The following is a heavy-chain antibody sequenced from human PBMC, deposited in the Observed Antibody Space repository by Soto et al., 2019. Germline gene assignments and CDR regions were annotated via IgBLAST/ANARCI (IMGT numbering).Heavy chain of an antibody. V-gene: IGHV4-59*08. CDR1: GSSISSYY. CDR3: ARGWWEREGYVMAV. J-gene: IGHJ6*02. Sequence: SETLSLTCIDSGSSISSYYRSWIRQPPGKELQYIGYIYYSGSTNYNPSLKSRVTISDDTSTNQFSLTLSSVTAADTAVYYCARGWWEREGYVMAVWGQGTTVTAP. D-gene: IGHD1-26*01. CDR2: IYYSGST.